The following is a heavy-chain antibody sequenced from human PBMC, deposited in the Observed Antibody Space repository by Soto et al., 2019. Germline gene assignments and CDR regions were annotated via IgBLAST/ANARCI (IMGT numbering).Heavy chain of an antibody. CDR2: IWYDGSNK. D-gene: IGHD6-13*01. V-gene: IGHV3-33*01. Sequence: QVQLVESGGGVVQPGRSLRLSCAASGFTFSSYGMHWVRQAPGKGLEWVAVIWYDGSNKYYADSVKGRFTISRDNSKNTLYLQMNSLRAEDTAVYYCARDSQGSSPLADYYYYGMDVWGQGTTVTVSS. J-gene: IGHJ6*02. CDR1: GFTFSSYG. CDR3: ARDSQGSSPLADYYYYGMDV.